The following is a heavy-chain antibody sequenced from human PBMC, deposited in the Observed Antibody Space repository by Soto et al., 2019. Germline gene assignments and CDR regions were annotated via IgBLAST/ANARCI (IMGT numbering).Heavy chain of an antibody. D-gene: IGHD2-21*02. Sequence: GGSLRLSCAASGFTFSSYGMHWVRQAPGKGLEWVAVIWYDGSNKYYADSVKGRFTISGDNSKNTLYLQMNNLRDEDTALYYCARQVYTVVTPMDFWGQGTLVTVSS. V-gene: IGHV3-33*01. J-gene: IGHJ4*02. CDR3: ARQVYTVVTPMDF. CDR1: GFTFSSYG. CDR2: IWYDGSNK.